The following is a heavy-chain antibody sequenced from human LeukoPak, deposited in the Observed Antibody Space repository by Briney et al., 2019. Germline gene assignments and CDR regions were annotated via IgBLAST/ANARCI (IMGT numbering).Heavy chain of an antibody. CDR2: IIPIFGTA. CDR3: ARERGRARLRGTALGY. CDR1: GGTFSSYA. D-gene: IGHD3-16*01. J-gene: IGHJ4*02. V-gene: IGHV1-69*05. Sequence: ASVKVSCKASGGTFSSYAISWVRQAPGQGLEWMGGIIPIFGTANYAQKFQGRVTITTDESTSTAYMELSSLRSEDTAVYYCARERGRARLRGTALGYWGQRTLVTVSS.